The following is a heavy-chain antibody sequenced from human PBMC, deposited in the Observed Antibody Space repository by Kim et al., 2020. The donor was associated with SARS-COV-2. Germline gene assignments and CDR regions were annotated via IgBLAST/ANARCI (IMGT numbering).Heavy chain of an antibody. CDR2: INPNSGGT. D-gene: IGHD3-22*01. J-gene: IGHJ4*02. Sequence: ASVKVSCKASGYTFTGYYMHWVRQAPGQGLEWMGRINPNSGGTNYAQKFQGRVTMTRDTSISTAYMELSRLRSDDTAVYYCARDYYDSSGYYLPFVGYWGQGTLVTVSS. V-gene: IGHV1-2*06. CDR1: GYTFTGYY. CDR3: ARDYYDSSGYYLPFVGY.